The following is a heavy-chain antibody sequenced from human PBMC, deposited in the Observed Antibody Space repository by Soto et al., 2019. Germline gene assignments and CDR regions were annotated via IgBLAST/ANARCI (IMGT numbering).Heavy chain of an antibody. CDR2: ISSRSIYI. V-gene: IGHV3-21*01. CDR1: GFTFNTYT. CDR3: AREEVSRPNTYHGLDV. J-gene: IGHJ6*02. Sequence: EVQLVESGGGLVKPGGSLRLSCAASGFTFNTYTMNWFRQAPGKGLEWVSSISSRSIYIYYADSVTGRFNISRDDSRNSLYLQLNSLRAEDTAVYYCAREEVSRPNTYHGLDVWGQGTTVTVSS.